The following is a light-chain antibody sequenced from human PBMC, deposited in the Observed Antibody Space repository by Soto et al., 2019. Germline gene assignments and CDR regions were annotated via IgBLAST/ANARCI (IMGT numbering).Light chain of an antibody. CDR3: QQYNNWPFS. V-gene: IGKV3-20*01. CDR2: GSS. Sequence: EIVLTQSPGTLSLSPGERATLSCRASQSVRNNYLAWYQQRPGQAPRLLIYGSSSRATGIPDRFSGSGSGTDFTLTISRLEPEDFAVYFCQQYNNWPFSFGQGTRLEIK. J-gene: IGKJ5*01. CDR1: QSVRNNY.